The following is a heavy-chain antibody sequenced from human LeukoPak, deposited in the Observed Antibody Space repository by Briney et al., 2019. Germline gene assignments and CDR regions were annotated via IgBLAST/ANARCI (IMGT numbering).Heavy chain of an antibody. CDR2: IIPILGIA. Sequence: ASVKVSCKASGGTFSSYAISWVRQAPGQGLEWMGRIIPILGIANYAQKFQGRVTITADKSTSTAYMELSSLRSEDTAVYYCAGAYYDILTGYNTWYYFDYSGQGTLVTVSS. J-gene: IGHJ4*02. CDR1: GGTFSSYA. CDR3: AGAYYDILTGYNTWYYFDY. D-gene: IGHD3-9*01. V-gene: IGHV1-69*04.